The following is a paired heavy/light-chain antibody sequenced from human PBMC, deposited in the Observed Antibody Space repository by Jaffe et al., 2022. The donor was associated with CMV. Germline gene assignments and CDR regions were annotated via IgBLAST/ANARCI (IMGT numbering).Light chain of an antibody. Sequence: QSALTQPPSVSGSPGQSVTISCTGTSRDIGGYERVSWYQQPPGTAPKLMIFDVSNRPSGVPDRFSGSKSGNTASLTISGLQAEDEADYYCLSYTSSKTFVFGGGTKLTVL. J-gene: IGLJ2*01. CDR2: DVS. CDR1: SRDIGGYER. CDR3: LSYTSSKTFV. V-gene: IGLV2-18*02.
Heavy chain of an antibody. J-gene: IGHJ5*02. CDR2: TYYRSKWST. CDR1: GDDVSSNIAA. Sequence: QVQLQQSGPGLVKPSQTLSLTCAISGDDVSSNIAAWNWVRQSPSGGLEWLGRTYYRSKWSTDYAVSVASRIAIKPDTSKNQFSLQLNSVTPEDTAVYYCTKGGWTGFDTWGQGSLVTVSS. D-gene: IGHD6-19*01. CDR3: TKGGWTGFDT. V-gene: IGHV6-1*01.